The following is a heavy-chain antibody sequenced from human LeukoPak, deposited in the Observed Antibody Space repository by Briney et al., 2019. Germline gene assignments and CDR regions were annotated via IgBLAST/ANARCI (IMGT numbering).Heavy chain of an antibody. CDR2: ISSSGSTI. V-gene: IGHV3-11*04. J-gene: IGHJ4*02. CDR1: GFTFSDYY. D-gene: IGHD3-10*01. CDR3: ARDYYGSGSYYTPSFDY. Sequence: TGGSLRLSCAASGFTFSDYYMSWIRQAPGKGLEWVSYISSSGSTIYYADSVKGRFTISRDNAKNSLYLQMNSLRAEDTAVYYCARDYYGSGSYYTPSFDYWGQGTLVTVSS.